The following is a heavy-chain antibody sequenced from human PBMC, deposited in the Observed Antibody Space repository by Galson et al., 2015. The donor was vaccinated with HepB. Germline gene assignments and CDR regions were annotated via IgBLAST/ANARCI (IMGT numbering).Heavy chain of an antibody. CDR1: GYSFTSYW. CDR3: ARVCGYCSSTSCRYFDY. D-gene: IGHD2-2*01. Sequence: QSGAEVKKPGESLRISCKGSGYSFTSYWISWVRQMPGNGLEWMGRIDPSDSYTNYSPSFQGHVTISADKSISTAYLQWSSLKASDTAVYYCARVCGYCSSTSCRYFDYWGQGTLVTVSS. V-gene: IGHV5-10-1*01. J-gene: IGHJ4*02. CDR2: IDPSDSYT.